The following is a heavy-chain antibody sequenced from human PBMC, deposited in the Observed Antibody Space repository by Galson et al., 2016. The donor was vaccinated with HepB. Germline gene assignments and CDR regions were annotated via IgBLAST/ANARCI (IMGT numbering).Heavy chain of an antibody. CDR3: AREGAYSGNDFGGGFDF. CDR1: GFTFSSHK. J-gene: IGHJ4*02. Sequence: SLRLSCAASGFTFSSHKMQWVRQAPGKALEWLSDISGSGHIIQYADSVKGRFTTSRDNAKNSLYLQMNSLRDEDTAVYYCAREGAYSGNDFGGGFDFWGQGTLVTVSS. CDR2: ISGSGHII. V-gene: IGHV3-48*02. D-gene: IGHD5-12*01.